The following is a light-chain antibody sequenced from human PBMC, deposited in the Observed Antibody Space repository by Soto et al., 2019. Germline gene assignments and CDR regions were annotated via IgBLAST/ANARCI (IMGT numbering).Light chain of an antibody. CDR1: QSVSSTY. J-gene: IGKJ5*01. CDR2: GAS. Sequence: EIVMTQSTVTLSVSPVERATLFCRASQSVSSTYLAWYQRKPGQAPRLLIYGASSRATGIPDRFSGSGSGTDFTLTISRLEPEDFAVYYCQQYGNSPFTFGQGTRLEI. CDR3: QQYGNSPFT. V-gene: IGKV3-20*01.